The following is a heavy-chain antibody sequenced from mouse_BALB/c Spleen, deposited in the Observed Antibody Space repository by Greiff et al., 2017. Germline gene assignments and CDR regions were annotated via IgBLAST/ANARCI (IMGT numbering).Heavy chain of an antibody. Sequence: EVKVIESGGGLVQPGGSLKLSCAASGFTFSSYTMSWVRQTPEKRLEWVAYISNGGGSTYYPDTVKGRFTISRDNAKNTLYLQMSSLKSEDTAMYYCARPNTYYYGSSRYFDVWGAGTTVTVSS. CDR1: GFTFSSYT. D-gene: IGHD1-1*01. CDR3: ARPNTYYYGSSRYFDV. J-gene: IGHJ1*01. CDR2: ISNGGGST. V-gene: IGHV5-12-2*01.